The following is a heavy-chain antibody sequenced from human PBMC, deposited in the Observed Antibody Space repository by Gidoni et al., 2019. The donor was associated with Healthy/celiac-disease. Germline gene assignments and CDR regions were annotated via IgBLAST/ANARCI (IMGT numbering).Heavy chain of an antibody. V-gene: IGHV5-51*01. CDR2: IYPGDSDT. J-gene: IGHJ4*02. Sequence: EVQLVQSGAEVKKPGESLKISCTGSGSSFTSYWIGWVRQMPGKGLEWMGIIYPGDSDTRYSPSFQGQVTISADKSISTAYLQWSSLKASDTAMYYCAVTYDSSGYYFRYYFDYWGQGTLVTVSS. CDR3: AVTYDSSGYYFRYYFDY. CDR1: GSSFTSYW. D-gene: IGHD3-22*01.